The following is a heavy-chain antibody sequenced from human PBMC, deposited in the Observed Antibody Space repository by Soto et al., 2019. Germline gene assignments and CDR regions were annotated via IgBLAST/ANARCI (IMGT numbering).Heavy chain of an antibody. CDR3: ALWPNVYYYYGMDV. J-gene: IGHJ6*02. D-gene: IGHD2-8*01. V-gene: IGHV1-8*01. CDR1: GYTFTSYD. Sequence: QVQLVQSGAEVKKPGASVKVSCKASGYTFTSYDINWVRQATGQGLEWMGWMNPNSGNTGYAQKFQGRVTMTRNTSISTAYMELSSRRSQDTAVYYCALWPNVYYYYGMDVLGQGTTVTVSS. CDR2: MNPNSGNT.